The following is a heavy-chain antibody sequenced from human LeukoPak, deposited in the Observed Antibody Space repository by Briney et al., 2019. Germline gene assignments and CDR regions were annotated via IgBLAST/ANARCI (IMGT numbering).Heavy chain of an antibody. CDR1: GGTFSSYA. CDR2: IIPIFGTA. CDR3: ARGGSYYSYYFDY. J-gene: IGHJ4*02. D-gene: IGHD1-26*01. Sequence: SVKVSCKASGGTFSSYAISWVRQAPGQGLEWMGGIIPIFGTANYAQKFQGRVTITTDESTSTAYMELSNLRSEDTAVYYCARGGSYYSYYFDYWGQGTLVTVSS. V-gene: IGHV1-69*05.